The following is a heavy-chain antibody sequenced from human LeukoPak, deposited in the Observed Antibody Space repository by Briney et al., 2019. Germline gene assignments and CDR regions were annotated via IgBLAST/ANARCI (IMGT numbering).Heavy chain of an antibody. CDR2: IYYSGST. D-gene: IGHD3-3*01. CDR1: GGSISSYY. J-gene: IGHJ4*02. CDR3: ARGSSPNYGFWSGYYGFDC. Sequence: KPSETLSLTCTVSGGSISSYYWSWIRQPPGKGLEWIGYIYYSGSTNYNPSLKSRVTISEDTSKNQFSLKLSSVTAADTAAYFCARGSSPNYGFWSGYYGFDCWGQGTLVTVSS. V-gene: IGHV4-59*01.